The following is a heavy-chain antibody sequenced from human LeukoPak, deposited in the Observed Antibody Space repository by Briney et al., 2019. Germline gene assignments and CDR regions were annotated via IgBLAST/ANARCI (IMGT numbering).Heavy chain of an antibody. V-gene: IGHV1-69*05. CDR2: IIPIFGTA. CDR1: GGTFSSYA. J-gene: IGHJ4*02. Sequence: SVKVSCKASGGTFSSYAISWVRQAPGQGLEWMGGIIPIFGTANYAQKFQGRVTITTDESTSTAYMELSSLRSEDTAVYYCARGEYCSSTSCYTFFDYWGQGTLVTVSS. CDR3: ARGEYCSSTSCYTFFDY. D-gene: IGHD2-2*02.